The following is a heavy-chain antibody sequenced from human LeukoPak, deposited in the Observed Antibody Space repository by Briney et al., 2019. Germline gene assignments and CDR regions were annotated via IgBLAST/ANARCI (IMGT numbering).Heavy chain of an antibody. Sequence: QPSETLSLTCTVSGGSISSYYWSWIRQPPGKGLEWIGYIYYSGSTNYNPSLKSRVTVSVDTSKNQFSLKLSSVTAADTAVYYCARVYYSSSYDYWYFDLWGRGTLVTVSS. CDR3: ARVYYSSSYDYWYFDL. V-gene: IGHV4-59*01. CDR2: IYYSGST. D-gene: IGHD6-13*01. CDR1: GGSISSYY. J-gene: IGHJ2*01.